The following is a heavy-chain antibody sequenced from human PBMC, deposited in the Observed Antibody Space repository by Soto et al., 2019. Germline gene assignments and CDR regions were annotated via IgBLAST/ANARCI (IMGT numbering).Heavy chain of an antibody. V-gene: IGHV1-69*13. CDR3: GSVGYCSSTNCLFYYYHYGMDV. CDR2: IIPIFGTT. J-gene: IGHJ6*02. D-gene: IGHD2-2*03. Sequence: SVKVSCKASGGTFSSHAISWVRQAPGRGLEWMGGIIPIFGTTNYAQSFRARVTITADESTSTAYMELSSLTSEDTAVYYCGSVGYCSSTNCLFYYYHYGMDVWGQGTTVTVSS. CDR1: GGTFSSHA.